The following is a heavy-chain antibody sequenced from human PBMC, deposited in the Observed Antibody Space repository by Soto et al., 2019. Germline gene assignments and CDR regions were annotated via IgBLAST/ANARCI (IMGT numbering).Heavy chain of an antibody. CDR1: GDSISNNNFY. CDR3: ARHYGYYSHYMDV. CDR2: IYYSGST. Sequence: QLQLQESGPGLVKPSETLSLTCTVSGDSISNNNFYWGWIRQPPGKGLEWIGSIYYSGSTYYNPSLKSRVTISVDTSNNQLSLKLSSVTAADTAVYYCARHYGYYSHYMDVWTKGTKFTV. J-gene: IGHJ6*03. D-gene: IGHD3-10*01. V-gene: IGHV4-39*01.